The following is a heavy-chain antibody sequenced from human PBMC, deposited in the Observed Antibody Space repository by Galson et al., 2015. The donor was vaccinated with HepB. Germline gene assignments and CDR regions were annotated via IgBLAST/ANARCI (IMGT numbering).Heavy chain of an antibody. D-gene: IGHD2-2*01. V-gene: IGHV3-23*01. CDR2: ISGSGGST. Sequence: SLRLSCAASGFTFSSYAMSWVRQAPGKGLEWVSAISGSGGSTYYADSVKGRFTISRDNSKNTLYLQMNSLRAEDTAVYYCAKRVGYCSSTSCQPKNWFDPWGQGTLVTVSS. CDR1: GFTFSSYA. J-gene: IGHJ5*02. CDR3: AKRVGYCSSTSCQPKNWFDP.